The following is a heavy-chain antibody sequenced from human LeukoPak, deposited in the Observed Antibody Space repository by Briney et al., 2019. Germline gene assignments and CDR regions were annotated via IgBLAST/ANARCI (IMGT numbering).Heavy chain of an antibody. CDR1: GVSITNYY. CDR3: ARDYLVGAPLDS. J-gene: IGHJ4*02. V-gene: IGHV4-4*07. Sequence: PSETLSLTCTVSGVSITNYYWAWIRQSAGKGLEWIGRMYISGSTNYNPSLKSRVTISIDKSKNQFSLKLRSVTAADTAVYYCARDYLVGAPLDSWGQGTLVTVSS. D-gene: IGHD1-26*01. CDR2: MYISGST.